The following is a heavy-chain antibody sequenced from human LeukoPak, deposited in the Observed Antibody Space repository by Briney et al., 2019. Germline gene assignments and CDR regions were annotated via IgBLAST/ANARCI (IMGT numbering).Heavy chain of an antibody. CDR3: AKGYSSGHSDAFDI. CDR2: ISWNSGSI. CDR1: GFTFDDYA. V-gene: IGHV3-9*03. Sequence: GRSLRLSCAASGFTFDDYAMHWVRQAPGKGLEWVSGISWNSGSIGYADSVKGRFTISGDNAKNSLYLQMNSLRAEDVALYYCAKGYSSGHSDAFDIWGQGTMVTVSS. D-gene: IGHD6-19*01. J-gene: IGHJ3*02.